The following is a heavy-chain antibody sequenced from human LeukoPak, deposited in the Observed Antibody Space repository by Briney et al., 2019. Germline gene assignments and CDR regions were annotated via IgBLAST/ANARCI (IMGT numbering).Heavy chain of an antibody. CDR2: IEYNGGAK. D-gene: IGHD6-25*01. CDR3: ARGAPAAGRVDY. V-gene: IGHV3-7*01. CDR1: GFTFSNYW. Sequence: GGSLRLSCVASGFTFSNYWMGWVRQAPGKGLEWVANIEYNGGAKDYADSVKGRFSISRDNAKNSLYLQLNSLRNEDTALYYCARGAPAAGRVDYWGQGTLVTVSS. J-gene: IGHJ4*02.